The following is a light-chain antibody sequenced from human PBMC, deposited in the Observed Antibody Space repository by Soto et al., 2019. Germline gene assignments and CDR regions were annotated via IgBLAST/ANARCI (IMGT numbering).Light chain of an antibody. J-gene: IGKJ5*01. V-gene: IGKV1-33*01. CDR3: PQFENLPLS. CDR1: QAITTY. Sequence: DLPLTQSWSSRAYTLKARTNVTCQASQAITTYVNWYQQKPGKAPKLLIFDASSLKTGVPSISSGSRPGTYFSGVVSTVQPDYLSVYCSPQFENLPLSFGQGTRLEIK. CDR2: DAS.